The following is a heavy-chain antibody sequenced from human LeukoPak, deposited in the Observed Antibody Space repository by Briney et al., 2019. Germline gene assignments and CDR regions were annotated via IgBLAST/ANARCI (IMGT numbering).Heavy chain of an antibody. CDR1: GYTFTSYA. J-gene: IGHJ4*02. V-gene: IGHV7-4-1*02. D-gene: IGHD6-19*01. CDR2: INTNTGNP. CDR3: ARSLQRIAVFTPGY. Sequence: ASVKVSCKASGYTFTSYAMNWVRQAPGQGLERMGWINTNTGNPTYAQGFTGRFVFSLDASVSTAYLQISSLKAEDTAVYYCARSLQRIAVFTPGYWGQGTLVTVSS.